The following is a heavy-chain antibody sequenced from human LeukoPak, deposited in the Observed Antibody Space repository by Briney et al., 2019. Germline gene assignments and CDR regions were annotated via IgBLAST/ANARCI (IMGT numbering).Heavy chain of an antibody. CDR2: LYTGGST. Sequence: PGGSLRLSCAVSGFTVSSNYMTWVRQAPGKGLEWVSILYTGGSTYYAKSVKDRFSISRDISKNTLYLQMSSLRAEDTALYYCVGGTYGSGSYFDYWGQGTLVTVSS. J-gene: IGHJ4*02. CDR1: GFTVSSNY. V-gene: IGHV3-66*01. D-gene: IGHD6-19*01. CDR3: VGGTYGSGSYFDY.